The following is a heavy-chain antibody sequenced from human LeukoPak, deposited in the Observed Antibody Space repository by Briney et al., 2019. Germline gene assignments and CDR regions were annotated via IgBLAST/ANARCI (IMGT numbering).Heavy chain of an antibody. V-gene: IGHV3-53*01. CDR3: ARDRGPGYSYGVLDY. D-gene: IGHD5-18*01. CDR1: GFTVSSNF. Sequence: PGGSLRLSCAASGFTVSSNFMSWVRQAPEKGLEWVSVMYSDGSTYYADSVKGRFTISRDNSKNTLYLQMNSLRAEDTAVYYCARDRGPGYSYGVLDYWGQGTLVTVSS. CDR2: MYSDGST. J-gene: IGHJ4*02.